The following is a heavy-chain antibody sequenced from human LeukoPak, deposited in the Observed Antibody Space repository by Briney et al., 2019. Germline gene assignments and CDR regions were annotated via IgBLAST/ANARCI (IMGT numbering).Heavy chain of an antibody. CDR3: ARVRRGYYDSSGYSINYFDY. J-gene: IGHJ4*02. CDR2: IYYSGST. Sequence: SETLSLTCTVSGGSISSYYWSWIRQPPGKGLEWIGYIYYSGSTNYNPSLKSRVTISVDTSKNQFSLKLSSVTAADAAVYYCARVRRGYYDSSGYSINYFDYWGQGTLVTVSS. D-gene: IGHD3-22*01. CDR1: GGSISSYY. V-gene: IGHV4-59*01.